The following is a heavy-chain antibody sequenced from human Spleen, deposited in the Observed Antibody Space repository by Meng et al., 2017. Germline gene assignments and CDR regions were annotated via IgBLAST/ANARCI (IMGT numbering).Heavy chain of an antibody. Sequence: SETLSLTCTVSGGSMSNYYWSWIRQSPGKGLEWVGYIYYSGRTNYNPSLKSRVTISVDTSKNQLSLRLTSVTAADTAVYYCASRADWFDPWGQGTLVTVSS. J-gene: IGHJ5*02. CDR1: GGSMSNYY. CDR2: IYYSGRT. V-gene: IGHV4-59*01. CDR3: ASRADWFDP.